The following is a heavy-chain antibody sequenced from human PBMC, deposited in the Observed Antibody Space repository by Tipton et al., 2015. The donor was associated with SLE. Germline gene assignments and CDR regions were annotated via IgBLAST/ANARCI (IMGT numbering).Heavy chain of an antibody. V-gene: IGHV4-59*11. CDR2: ISNSETT. CDR3: AGAWQGYCSGGTCYVLDY. D-gene: IGHD2-15*01. J-gene: IGHJ4*02. CDR1: GGSISSHY. Sequence: TLSLTCTVSGGSISSHYWRWIRQAPGKGLEWIGYISNSETTSSNPSLTSRVTISLDTSKNQFSLKLRSVTAADTAVYYCAGAWQGYCSGGTCYVLDYWGQGTLVTVSS.